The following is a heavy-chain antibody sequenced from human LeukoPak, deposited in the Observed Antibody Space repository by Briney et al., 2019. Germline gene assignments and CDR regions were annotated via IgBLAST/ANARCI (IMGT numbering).Heavy chain of an antibody. V-gene: IGHV3-49*04. Sequence: GGSLRLSCTASGFTFGDYAMSWVRQAPGKGLEWVGFIRSKAYGGTTEYAASVKGRFTISRDDSKSIAYLQMNSLKTEDTAVYYCTRVVRDTAMVLVTTYYFDYWGQGTLVTVSS. J-gene: IGHJ4*02. CDR1: GFTFGDYA. CDR3: TRVVRDTAMVLVTTYYFDY. CDR2: IRSKAYGGTT. D-gene: IGHD5-18*01.